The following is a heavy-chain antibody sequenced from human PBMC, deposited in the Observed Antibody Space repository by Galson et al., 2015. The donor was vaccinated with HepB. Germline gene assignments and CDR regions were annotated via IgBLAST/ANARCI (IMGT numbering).Heavy chain of an antibody. CDR2: LSYDGSNK. Sequence: SLRLSCAASGFTFSRHGMHWVRQAPGKGLEWVAVLSYDGSNKSYADSVKGRFTISRDKSKNTLYLQMNSLRLEDTAVYYCAKALSYCSSSSCNGNYGMDVWGQGTTVTVSS. CDR3: AKALSYCSSSSCNGNYGMDV. CDR1: GFTFSRHG. V-gene: IGHV3-30*18. D-gene: IGHD2-2*01. J-gene: IGHJ6*02.